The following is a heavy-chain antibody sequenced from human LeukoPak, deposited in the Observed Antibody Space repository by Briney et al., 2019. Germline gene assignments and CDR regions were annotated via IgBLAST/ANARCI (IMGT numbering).Heavy chain of an antibody. V-gene: IGHV1-46*01. CDR2: INPSGGST. CDR1: GYTFTSYY. Sequence: ASVKVSCKASGYTFTSYYTHWVRQAPGQGLEWMGIINPSGGSTSYAQKFQGRVTMTRDMSTSTVYMELSSLRSEDTAVYYCARTVVGATVDYWGQGTLVTVSS. D-gene: IGHD1-26*01. J-gene: IGHJ4*02. CDR3: ARTVVGATVDY.